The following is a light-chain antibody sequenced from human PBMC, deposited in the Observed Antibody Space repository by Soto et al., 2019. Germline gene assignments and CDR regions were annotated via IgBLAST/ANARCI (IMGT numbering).Light chain of an antibody. Sequence: TQSPATLSLSPGERATLSCRASQSVSSYLAWYQQKPGQAPRLLIYGASSRATGIPDRFSGSGSGTDFTLTISRLEPEDFAVYYCQQYGSSPPITFGQGTRLEIK. CDR3: QQYGSSPPIT. J-gene: IGKJ5*01. V-gene: IGKV3-20*01. CDR2: GAS. CDR1: QSVSSY.